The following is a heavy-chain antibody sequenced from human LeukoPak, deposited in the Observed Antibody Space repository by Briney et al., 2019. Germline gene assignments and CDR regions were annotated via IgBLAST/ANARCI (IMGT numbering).Heavy chain of an antibody. V-gene: IGHV3-48*02. D-gene: IGHD2-2*01. CDR1: GFTFGTHS. J-gene: IGHJ4*02. CDR2: ISSSSSNI. CDR3: ARDYCSSSICYAGGPYYLNY. Sequence: GGSLRLSCAASGFTFGTHSMNWVRQAPGKGLEWVSYISSSSSNIYYADSVKGRFTISRDYAKNSLYLQMNSLRDEDTAVYYCARDYCSSSICYAGGPYYLNYWGQGTLVTVSS.